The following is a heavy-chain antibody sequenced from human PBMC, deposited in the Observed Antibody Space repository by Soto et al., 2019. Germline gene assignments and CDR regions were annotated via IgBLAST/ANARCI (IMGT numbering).Heavy chain of an antibody. Sequence: ASVKVSCKASGGTFSIYAIIWVRQAPGQGLEWMGIINPIFGTTSYAQKFQGRVTMTRDTSTSTVYMELSSLRSEDTAVYYCARAAISIAASYYYYYYMDVWGKGTTVTVSS. V-gene: IGHV1-46*03. J-gene: IGHJ6*03. CDR3: ARAAISIAASYYYYYYMDV. CDR1: GGTFSIYA. CDR2: INPIFGTT. D-gene: IGHD6-6*01.